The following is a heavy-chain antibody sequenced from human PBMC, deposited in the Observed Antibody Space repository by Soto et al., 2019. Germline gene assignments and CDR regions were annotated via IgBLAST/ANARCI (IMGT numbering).Heavy chain of an antibody. CDR3: ARKIPDTGGFDH. D-gene: IGHD2-8*02. J-gene: IGHJ4*02. CDR1: GYTFTSYD. V-gene: IGHV1-8*01. CDR2: MNPNSGNT. Sequence: ASVKVSCKASGYTFTSYDINWVRQATGQGLEWMGWMNPNSGNTGYAQKFQGRVTMTRDTSIRTAYLQLSSLRSEDTAVYYCARKIPDTGGFDHWAQGILVTVSS.